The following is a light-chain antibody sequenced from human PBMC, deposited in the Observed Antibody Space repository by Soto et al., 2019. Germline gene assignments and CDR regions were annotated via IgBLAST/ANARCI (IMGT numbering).Light chain of an antibody. V-gene: IGLV1-44*01. J-gene: IGLJ1*01. Sequence: QSALTQSPSASGTPGQRVTMSCSGSTSNIGSKTVNWYRQLPGTAPKLLIYSNDQRPSGVPDRFSGSKSGTSASLAISGLQSEDEADYYCAAWDASLNGYGFGTGTKVTVL. CDR2: SND. CDR3: AAWDASLNGYG. CDR1: TSNIGSKT.